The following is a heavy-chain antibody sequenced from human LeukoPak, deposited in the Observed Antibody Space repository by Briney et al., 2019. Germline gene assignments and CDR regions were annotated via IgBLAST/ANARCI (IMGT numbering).Heavy chain of an antibody. J-gene: IGHJ6*03. CDR2: INPNSGGT. V-gene: IGHV1-2*02. CDR3: ARRPAYCGSSTSCYRPPYYYYYMDV. CDR1: GYTFTGYY. Sequence: ASVTVSCKASGYTFTGYYMHWVRQAPGQGLEWMGWINPNSGGTNYAQKFQGRVTMTRDTSISTAYMELSRLRSDDTAVYYCARRPAYCGSSTSCYRPPYYYYYMDVWGKGTTVTVSS. D-gene: IGHD2-2*01.